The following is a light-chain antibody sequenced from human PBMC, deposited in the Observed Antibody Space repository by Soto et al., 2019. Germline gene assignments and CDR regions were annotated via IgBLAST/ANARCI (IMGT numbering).Light chain of an antibody. CDR3: QQRSNWRALT. CDR1: QSVSSY. CDR2: DAS. Sequence: EIVLTQSPATLYLSPGERATLSCRASQSVSSYLAWYQQKPGQAPRLLIYDASNRATGIPARFSGSGSGTDFTLTISSLEPEDFAVYYCQQRSNWRALTFGGGTKVEIK. V-gene: IGKV3-11*01. J-gene: IGKJ4*01.